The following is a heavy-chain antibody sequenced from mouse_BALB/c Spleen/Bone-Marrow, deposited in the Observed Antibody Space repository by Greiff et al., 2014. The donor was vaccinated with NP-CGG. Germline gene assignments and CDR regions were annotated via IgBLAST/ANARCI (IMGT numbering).Heavy chain of an antibody. CDR1: GYTFAYYT. CDR3: AREVYGSWFAY. Sequence: VQRVESGAELARPGASVKMSCKASGYTFAYYTVHWVKQRPGQGLEWIGYINPSSGYTNYNQKFKDKATLTTDKSSSTAYMQLSSLTSEDSAVYYCAREVYGSWFAYWGQGTLVTVSA. V-gene: IGHV1-4*01. CDR2: INPSSGYT. D-gene: IGHD2-2*01. J-gene: IGHJ3*01.